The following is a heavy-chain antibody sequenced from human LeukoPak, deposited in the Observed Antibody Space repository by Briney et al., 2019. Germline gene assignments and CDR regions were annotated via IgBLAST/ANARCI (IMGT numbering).Heavy chain of an antibody. J-gene: IGHJ4*02. D-gene: IGHD4-17*01. CDR2: ISYDGSNK. V-gene: IGHV3-30*03. CDR1: GFTFSSYW. CDR3: ASCLSVTHFDY. Sequence: GGSLRLSCAASGFTFSSYWMSWVRQAPGKGLEWVAVISYDGSNKYYADSVKGRFTISRDNSKNTLYLQMNSLRAEDTAVYYCASCLSVTHFDYWGQGTLVTVSS.